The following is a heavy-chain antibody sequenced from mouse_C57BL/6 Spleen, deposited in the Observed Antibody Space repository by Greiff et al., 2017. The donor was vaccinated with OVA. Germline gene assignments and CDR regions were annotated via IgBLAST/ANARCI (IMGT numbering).Heavy chain of an antibody. CDR1: GFNIKDDY. CDR2: IDPENGDT. D-gene: IGHD1-1*01. Sequence: VQLQQSGAELVRPGASVKLSCTASGFNIKDDYMHWVKQRPEQGLEWIGWIDPENGDTEYASKFQGKATITADTSSNTAYLQLSSLTSEDTAVYYCTTDYYGIAYWGQGTLVTVSA. CDR3: TTDYYGIAY. V-gene: IGHV14-4*01. J-gene: IGHJ3*01.